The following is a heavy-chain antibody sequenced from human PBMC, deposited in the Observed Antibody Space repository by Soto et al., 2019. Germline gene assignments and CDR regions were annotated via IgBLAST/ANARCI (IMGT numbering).Heavy chain of an antibody. V-gene: IGHV3-48*01. CDR3: VREGDNFGDFGY. CDR1: GFTFSSYS. CDR2: ISSSSSTI. D-gene: IGHD1-1*01. Sequence: HPGGSLRLSCAASGFTFSSYSMNWVRQAPGKGQEWVSYISSSSSTIYYADSVKGRFTISRDNAKNSLYLQMKSLRVEDTAVYYYVREGDNFGDFGYWGQGSLVTVSS. J-gene: IGHJ4*02.